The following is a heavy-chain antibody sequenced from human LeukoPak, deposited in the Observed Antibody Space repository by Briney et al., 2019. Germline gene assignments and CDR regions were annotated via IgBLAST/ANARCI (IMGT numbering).Heavy chain of an antibody. Sequence: ASVKVSCKASGYTFTSYYMHWVRQAPGQGLEWMGIINPSGGSTSYAQKFQGRVTMTRDTSTSTVYMELSSLRSEDTAVHYCARKYVSIAVAGKIDYWGQGTLVTVSS. J-gene: IGHJ4*02. CDR1: GYTFTSYY. V-gene: IGHV1-46*01. D-gene: IGHD6-19*01. CDR3: ARKYVSIAVAGKIDY. CDR2: INPSGGST.